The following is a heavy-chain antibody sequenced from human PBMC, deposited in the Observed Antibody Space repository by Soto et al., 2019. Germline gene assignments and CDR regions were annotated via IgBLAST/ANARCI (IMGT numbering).Heavy chain of an antibody. CDR2: ISAYNGNT. J-gene: IGHJ4*02. Sequence: QVQLVQSGAEVKKPGASVKVSCKASGYTFTSYGISWVRQAPGQGLEWMGWISAYNGNTNYAQKLQGRVTMTTDTATSTAYMELRSLRSDDTAVYYCAREHYDSSGYYYVFRFDYWGQGTLVTVSS. CDR3: AREHYDSSGYYYVFRFDY. V-gene: IGHV1-18*01. D-gene: IGHD3-22*01. CDR1: GYTFTSYG.